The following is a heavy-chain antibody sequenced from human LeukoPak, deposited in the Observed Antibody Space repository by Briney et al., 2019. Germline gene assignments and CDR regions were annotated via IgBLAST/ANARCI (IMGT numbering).Heavy chain of an antibody. J-gene: IGHJ4*02. CDR3: ASAGSGSYYDYY. Sequence: GGSLRLSCAASGFTFSTYSMNWIRQAPGKGLEWVSYISSSSSYTNYADSVKGRFTISRDNAKNSLYLQMNSLRAEDTAVYYCASAGSGSYYDYYWGQGTLVTVSS. D-gene: IGHD3-10*01. V-gene: IGHV3-21*05. CDR2: ISSSSSYT. CDR1: GFTFSTYS.